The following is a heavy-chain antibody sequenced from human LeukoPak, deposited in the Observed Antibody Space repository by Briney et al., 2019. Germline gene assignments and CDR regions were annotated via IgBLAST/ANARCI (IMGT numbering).Heavy chain of an antibody. CDR1: GYTFTGYY. CDR3: ARVGSNRDYYFDY. CDR2: INPNSGGT. D-gene: IGHD3-16*02. V-gene: IGHV1-2*02. Sequence: ASVKVSCKASGYTFTGYYMHWVRQAPGQGLEWMGWINPNSGGTNYAQKFQGRVTVTRDTSISTAYMELSRLRSDDTAVYYCARVGSNRDYYFDYWGQGTLVTVSS. J-gene: IGHJ4*02.